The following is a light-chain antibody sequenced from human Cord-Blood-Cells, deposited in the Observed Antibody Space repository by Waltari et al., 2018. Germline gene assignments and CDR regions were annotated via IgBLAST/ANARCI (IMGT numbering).Light chain of an antibody. CDR1: QSISSY. V-gene: IGKV1-39*01. J-gene: IGKJ1*01. CDR2: AAS. Sequence: DIQMTQSPSSLSASVGDRVTITCQASQSISSYLNWYQQKPGKAPKLLIYAASSLQSGVPSRFSGSGSGTDFTLTISSLQAEDFATYYCQHSYSTSWTFGQGTKVEIK. CDR3: QHSYSTSWT.